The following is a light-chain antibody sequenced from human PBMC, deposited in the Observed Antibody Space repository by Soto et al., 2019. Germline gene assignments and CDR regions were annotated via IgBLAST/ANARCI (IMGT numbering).Light chain of an antibody. CDR1: SSDVGSYNL. CDR2: EGN. Sequence: QSVLTQPASVSWSPGQSITISCTGTSSDVGSYNLVSWFQQHPGKAPKLMIYEGNKRPSGVSTRFSGSKSGNTASLTISGLQAEDEADYYCSSYAGSSTYVFGTGTQVTVL. V-gene: IGLV2-23*01. J-gene: IGLJ1*01. CDR3: SSYAGSSTYV.